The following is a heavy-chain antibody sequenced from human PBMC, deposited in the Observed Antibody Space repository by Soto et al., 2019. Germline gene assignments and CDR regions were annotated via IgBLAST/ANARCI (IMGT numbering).Heavy chain of an antibody. Sequence: PGGSLRLSCAASGFTLSIYTITWVRQAPGKGLEWVSGISSSGGRTYFADSLRGRFTISRDNSKNTMYLQMYSLRVEDTAVYYCAKVAKPRVVIEYFDYWGQGSLVTVSS. CDR1: GFTLSIYT. D-gene: IGHD3-3*01. CDR2: ISSSGGRT. CDR3: AKVAKPRVVIEYFDY. J-gene: IGHJ4*02. V-gene: IGHV3-23*01.